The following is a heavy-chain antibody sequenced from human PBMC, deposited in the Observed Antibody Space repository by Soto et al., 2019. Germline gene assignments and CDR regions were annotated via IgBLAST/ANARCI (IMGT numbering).Heavy chain of an antibody. CDR2: ISSSSSYT. Sequence: GGSLRLSCAASGFTFSDYYMSWIRQAPGKGLEWVSYISSSSSYTNYADSVKGRFTISRDNAKNSLYLQMNSLRAEDTAVYYCASVGYYDSSGYPTFDYWGQGTLVTVSS. CDR1: GFTFSDYY. V-gene: IGHV3-11*06. CDR3: ASVGYYDSSGYPTFDY. J-gene: IGHJ4*02. D-gene: IGHD3-22*01.